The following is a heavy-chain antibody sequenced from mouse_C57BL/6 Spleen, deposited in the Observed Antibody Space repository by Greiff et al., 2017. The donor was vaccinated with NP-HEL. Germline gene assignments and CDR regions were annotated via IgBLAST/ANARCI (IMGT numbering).Heavy chain of an antibody. Sequence: QVQLQQPGAELVRPGSSVKLSCKASGYTFTSYWMHWVKQRTIQGLEWIGNIDPYDSETHYNQKFKDKATLTVDKSSSTADMQVSSLTSEDSAVYYCARLEIYYDNEYFDVWGTGTTVTVSS. J-gene: IGHJ1*03. D-gene: IGHD2-4*01. CDR1: GYTFTSYW. V-gene: IGHV1-52*01. CDR2: IDPYDSET. CDR3: ARLEIYYDNEYFDV.